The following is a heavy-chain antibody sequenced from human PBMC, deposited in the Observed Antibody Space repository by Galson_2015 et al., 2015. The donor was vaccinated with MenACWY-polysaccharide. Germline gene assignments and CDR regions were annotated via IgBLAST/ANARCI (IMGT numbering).Heavy chain of an antibody. CDR3: ASRTYYYDSSEKGWFDP. CDR1: GGTFSSYA. Sequence: SVKVSCKASGGTFSSYAISWVRQAPGQGLEWMGGIIPIFGTANYAQKFQGRVPITADESTSTAYMELSSRRSEDTAVYYCASRTYYYDSSEKGWFDPWGQGTLVTVSS. D-gene: IGHD3-22*01. V-gene: IGHV1-69*13. J-gene: IGHJ5*02. CDR2: IIPIFGTA.